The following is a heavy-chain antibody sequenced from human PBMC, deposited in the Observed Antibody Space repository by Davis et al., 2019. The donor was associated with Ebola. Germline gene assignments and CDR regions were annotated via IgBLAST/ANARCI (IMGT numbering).Heavy chain of an antibody. CDR3: ARGGTIFGVVYLYYYYGMDV. V-gene: IGHV1-2*04. CDR1: GYTFTGYY. D-gene: IGHD3-3*01. CDR2: INPNSGGT. Sequence: AASVKVSCKASGYTFTGYYMHWVRQAPGQGLEWMGWINPNSGGTNYAQKFQGWVTMTRDTSISTAYMELSRLRSDDTAVYYCARGGTIFGVVYLYYYYGMDVWGQGTTVTVSS. J-gene: IGHJ6*02.